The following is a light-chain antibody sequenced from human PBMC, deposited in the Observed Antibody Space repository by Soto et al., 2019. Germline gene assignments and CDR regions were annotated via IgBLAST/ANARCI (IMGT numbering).Light chain of an antibody. J-gene: IGLJ2*01. V-gene: IGLV1-44*01. Sequence: QSVLTQPPSASGTPGQRVNISCSGSSSNIGSNPVHWYQQVPGTAPKLLIHNNNQRPSGVPARFSGSKSGTSASLAISGLQSEDEADYYCAAWDDSLNGVLFGGGTKLTVL. CDR1: SSNIGSNP. CDR2: NNN. CDR3: AAWDDSLNGVL.